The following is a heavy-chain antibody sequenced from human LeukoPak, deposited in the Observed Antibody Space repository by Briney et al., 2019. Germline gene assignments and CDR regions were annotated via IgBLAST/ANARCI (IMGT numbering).Heavy chain of an antibody. CDR1: GYTFTGYY. CDR3: ARGSDDFWSGYSPSC. V-gene: IGHV1-2*02. D-gene: IGHD3-3*01. J-gene: IGHJ4*02. CDR2: INPNSGGT. Sequence: ASVKVSCTASGYTFTGYYMHWVRQAPGQGLEWMGWINPNSGGTNYAQKFQGRVTMTRDTSISTAYMELSRLRSDDTAVYYCARGSDDFWSGYSPSCWGQGTLVTVS.